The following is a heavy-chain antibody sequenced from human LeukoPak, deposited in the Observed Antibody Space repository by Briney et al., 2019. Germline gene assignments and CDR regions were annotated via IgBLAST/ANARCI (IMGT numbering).Heavy chain of an antibody. CDR1: GFTFSSYA. CDR3: AREMVAYYDFWSGPEGFDY. CDR2: ISSSSSYI. V-gene: IGHV3-21*01. D-gene: IGHD3-3*01. Sequence: GGSLRLSCAASGFTFSSYAMSWVRQAPGKGLEWVSSISSSSSYIYYADSVKGRFTISRDNAKNSLYLQMNSLRAEDTAVYYCAREMVAYYDFWSGPEGFDYWGQGTLVTVSS. J-gene: IGHJ4*02.